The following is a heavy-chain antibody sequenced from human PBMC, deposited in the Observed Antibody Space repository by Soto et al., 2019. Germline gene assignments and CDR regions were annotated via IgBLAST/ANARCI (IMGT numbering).Heavy chain of an antibody. CDR3: AKGGASRVDALDV. J-gene: IGHJ3*01. CDR2: VSWNSATI. V-gene: IGHV3-9*01. CDR1: GFIFDEYA. Sequence: EVQLVESGGGLAQPGRSLRLSCAASGFIFDEYAMHWVRQVPGRGLEWVSTVSWNSATIAYADSGKGRFIIASDSATNSLYLQMSSLRPENTAFYYCAKGGASRVDALDVWGQGTLVTVSS. D-gene: IGHD3-16*01.